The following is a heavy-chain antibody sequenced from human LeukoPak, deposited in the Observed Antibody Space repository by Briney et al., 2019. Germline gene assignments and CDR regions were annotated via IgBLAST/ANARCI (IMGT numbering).Heavy chain of an antibody. J-gene: IGHJ3*02. V-gene: IGHV3-20*04. CDR1: GFTFDDYG. Sequence: PGGSLRLSCAASGFTFDDYGMSWVRQAPGKGLEGVSGINWNGGSTVYADSVKGRFTISRDNAKNSLHLQMNSLRAEDTALYYCARARIAAAGNAFDIWGQGTMVTVSS. D-gene: IGHD6-13*01. CDR3: ARARIAAAGNAFDI. CDR2: INWNGGST.